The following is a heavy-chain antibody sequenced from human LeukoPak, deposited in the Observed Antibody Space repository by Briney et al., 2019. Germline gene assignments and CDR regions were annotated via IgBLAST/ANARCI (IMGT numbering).Heavy chain of an antibody. Sequence: GGSLRLSCAASGFTFTIYSMSWVRQAPGKGLEWVSSISSSNSYIYYADSVKGRFTISRDNAKNSLYLQMNSLRAEDTAVYYCARLLPRWLQTMDYWGQGTLVTVSS. CDR3: ARLLPRWLQTMDY. CDR2: ISSSNSYI. D-gene: IGHD5-24*01. J-gene: IGHJ4*02. CDR1: GFTFTIYS. V-gene: IGHV3-21*01.